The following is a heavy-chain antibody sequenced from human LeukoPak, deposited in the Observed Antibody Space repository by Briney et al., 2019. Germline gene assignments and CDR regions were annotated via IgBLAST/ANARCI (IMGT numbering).Heavy chain of an antibody. V-gene: IGHV3-74*01. CDR1: GFTFSSYW. CDR3: SRVPVWDSRPQIAFDI. CDR2: INSDGSRT. Sequence: GGSLRLSCAASGFTFSSYWMHWVRQAPGKGLVWVSRINSDGSRTNYADSVKGRFTISRDNAKNPLFPQMNSLSADDTAVYYCSRVPVWDSRPQIAFDIWGQGTMVTVSS. J-gene: IGHJ3*02. D-gene: IGHD3-22*01.